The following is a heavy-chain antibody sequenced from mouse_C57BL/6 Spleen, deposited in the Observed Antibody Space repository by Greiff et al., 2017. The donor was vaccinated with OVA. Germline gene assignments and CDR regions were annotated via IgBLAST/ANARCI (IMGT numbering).Heavy chain of an antibody. V-gene: IGHV5-16*01. CDR1: GFTFSDYY. CDR3: ARGYGSPYWYFDV. D-gene: IGHD1-1*01. J-gene: IGHJ1*03. Sequence: EVKLMESEGGLVQPGSSMKLSCTASGFTFSDYYMAWVRQVPEKGLEWVANINYDGSSTYYLDSLKSRFIISRDNAKNILYLQMSSLKSEDTATYYCARGYGSPYWYFDVWGTGTTVTVSS. CDR2: INYDGSST.